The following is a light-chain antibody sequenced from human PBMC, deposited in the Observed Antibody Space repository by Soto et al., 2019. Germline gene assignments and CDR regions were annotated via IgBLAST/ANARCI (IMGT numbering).Light chain of an antibody. V-gene: IGKV1-9*01. CDR3: QQGNSYPLT. Sequence: ILLTQSPSSLSVSVGDSVTLTCRASQGLSSYLAWYQQKPGKAPKLLIYAASTLQSGVPSRFSGSGSETDFTLTISSLQAEDSATYYCQQGNSYPLTFGGGTKVEI. CDR2: AAS. CDR1: QGLSSY. J-gene: IGKJ4*01.